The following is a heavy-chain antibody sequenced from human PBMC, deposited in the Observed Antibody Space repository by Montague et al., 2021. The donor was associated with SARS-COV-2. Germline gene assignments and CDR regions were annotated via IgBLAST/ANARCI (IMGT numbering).Heavy chain of an antibody. J-gene: IGHJ4*02. Sequence: SETLSLTCTVSGDSITNNYYWGWIRQPPGKGLEWIGTIYHSGTTYYNPSLKSRGTISVDTSNNQFSLKLNSVTAADTAVYYCARRHIVASNRAFDYWGQGTLVTVSS. D-gene: IGHD2-21*01. CDR3: ARRHIVASNRAFDY. V-gene: IGHV4-38-2*02. CDR2: IYHSGTT. CDR1: GDSITNNYY.